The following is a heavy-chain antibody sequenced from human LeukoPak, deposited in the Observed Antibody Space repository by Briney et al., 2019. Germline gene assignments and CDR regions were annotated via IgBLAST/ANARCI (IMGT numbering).Heavy chain of an antibody. CDR1: GVTLSGYA. CDR2: ISSNGGST. D-gene: IGHD3-9*01. CDR3: ALLRYSFYGMDV. V-gene: IGHV3-64D*06. Sequence: RRGCPRLSRSASGVTLSGYAMHWVRQAPGEGVEYVSAISSNGGSTYYADSVKGRFTISRDNSKNTLYLQMRRLRAEDTAVYYCALLRYSFYGMDVWGKGTTVTVSS. J-gene: IGHJ6*04.